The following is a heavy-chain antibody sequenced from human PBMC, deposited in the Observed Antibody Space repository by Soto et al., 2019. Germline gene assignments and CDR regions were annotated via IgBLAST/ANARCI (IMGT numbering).Heavy chain of an antibody. CDR3: AKGTVIPAAHFWSGYYPFDY. J-gene: IGHJ4*02. Sequence: GGSLTLSCAASGFTFSSYAMSWVRQAPGKGLEWVSAISGSGGSTYYADSVKGRFTISRDNSKNTLYLQMNSLRAEDTAVYYCAKGTVIPAAHFWSGYYPFDYWGQATLVTVSS. D-gene: IGHD3-3*02. V-gene: IGHV3-23*01. CDR2: ISGSGGST. CDR1: GFTFSSYA.